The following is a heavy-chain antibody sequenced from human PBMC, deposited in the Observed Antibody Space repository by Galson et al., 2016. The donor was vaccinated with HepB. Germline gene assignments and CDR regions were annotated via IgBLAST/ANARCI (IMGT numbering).Heavy chain of an antibody. CDR3: ARDELITGSSVDF. CDR2: ISFDGTNK. CDR1: GFNFSDYA. J-gene: IGHJ2*01. V-gene: IGHV3-30*04. Sequence: SLRLSCAASGFNFSDYAMHWVRQAPGKGLEWVAVISFDGTNKYTADSVKGRFTIPRDNSKNTLNLQMTSLRADDTAVYYCARDELITGSSVDFWGRGTLVTVSS. D-gene: IGHD1-20*01.